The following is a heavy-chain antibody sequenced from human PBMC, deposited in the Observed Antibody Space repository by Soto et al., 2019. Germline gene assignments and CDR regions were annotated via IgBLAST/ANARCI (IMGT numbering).Heavy chain of an antibody. CDR1: GGSISSYY. D-gene: IGHD4-17*01. Sequence: SETLSLTCTVAGGSISSYYWSWIRQPPGKGLEWIGYIYYSGSTNYNPSLKSRVTISRDNAKNTLYLQMNSLRAEDTAVYYCALSYTVTTDYWGQGTLVTVSS. CDR2: IYYSGST. V-gene: IGHV4-59*12. CDR3: ALSYTVTTDY. J-gene: IGHJ4*02.